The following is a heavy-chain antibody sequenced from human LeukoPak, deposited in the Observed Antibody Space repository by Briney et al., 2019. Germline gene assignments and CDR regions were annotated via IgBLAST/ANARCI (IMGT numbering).Heavy chain of an antibody. D-gene: IGHD4-11*01. J-gene: IGHJ4*02. V-gene: IGHV3-15*05. CDR2: IKSKSDGETT. CDR1: GFTFIFGW. Sequence: GGALRLSRAASGFTFIFGWMSWVRQAPGKGVGGGGRIKSKSDGETTDYAAPVKGRFTISRYNSKNTVYLQMNSLKIEDTAVYYCTSGLGKTDHDYWGQGALVTVSS. CDR3: TSGLGKTDHDY.